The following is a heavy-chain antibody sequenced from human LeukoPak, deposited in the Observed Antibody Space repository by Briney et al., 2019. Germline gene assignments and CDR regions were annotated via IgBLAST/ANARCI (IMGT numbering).Heavy chain of an antibody. D-gene: IGHD5-18*01. V-gene: IGHV3-74*01. CDR1: GFTFSSYW. CDR3: ARGEGGSYSYDYYFDY. J-gene: IGHJ4*02. CDR2: INTDGSST. Sequence: GGSLKLSCAASGFTFSSYWMHWVRQAPGKGLVWVSRINTDGSSTSYADSVKGRFTISRDNAKNTLYLQMNSLRAEDTAVYYCARGEGGSYSYDYYFDYWGQRTLVTVSS.